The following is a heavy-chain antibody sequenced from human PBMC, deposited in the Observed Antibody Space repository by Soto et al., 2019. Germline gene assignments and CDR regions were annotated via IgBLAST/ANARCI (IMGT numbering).Heavy chain of an antibody. CDR2: IYYSGST. CDR3: ARVGGDGYNPHYFDY. D-gene: IGHD2-21*01. V-gene: IGHV4-30-4*01. Sequence: SETLSLTCTVSGGSISSGDYYWSWIRQPPGKGLEWIGYIYYSGSTYYNPSLKSRVTISVDTSKNQFSLKLSSVTAADTAVYYRARVGGDGYNPHYFDYWGQGTLVTVSS. CDR1: GGSISSGDYY. J-gene: IGHJ4*02.